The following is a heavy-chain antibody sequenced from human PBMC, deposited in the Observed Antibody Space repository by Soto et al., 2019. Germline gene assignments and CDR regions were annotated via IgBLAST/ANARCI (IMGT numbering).Heavy chain of an antibody. CDR3: ARHILERITIFGVVIRWFDP. V-gene: IGHV4-39*01. Sequence: SETLSLTCTVSGGSISSSSYYWGWIRQPPGKGLEWIGSIYYSGSTYYNPSLKSRVTISVDTSKNQFSLKLSSVTAADTAVYYCARHILERITIFGVVIRWFDPWGQGTLVTVSS. D-gene: IGHD3-3*01. CDR1: GGSISSSSYY. CDR2: IYYSGST. J-gene: IGHJ5*02.